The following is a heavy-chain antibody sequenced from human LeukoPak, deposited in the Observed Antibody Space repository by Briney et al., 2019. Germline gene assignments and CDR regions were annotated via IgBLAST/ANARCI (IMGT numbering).Heavy chain of an antibody. Sequence: GGSLRLSCAASGFTFSSYAMSWVRPAPGKGLEWVSAISGSGGSTYYADSVKGRFTISRDNSKNTLYLQMNSLRAEDTAVYYCAKGLNGWLRSADYWGQGTLVTVSS. D-gene: IGHD5-12*01. CDR1: GFTFSSYA. CDR2: ISGSGGST. CDR3: AKGLNGWLRSADY. J-gene: IGHJ4*02. V-gene: IGHV3-23*01.